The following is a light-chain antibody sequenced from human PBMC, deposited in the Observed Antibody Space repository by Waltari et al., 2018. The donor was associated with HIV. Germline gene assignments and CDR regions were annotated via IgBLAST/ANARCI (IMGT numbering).Light chain of an antibody. Sequence: QSALTQPPSVSGSPGQSVTISCTGTTSDVGAYNFVSWYQQHPGKAPKVLIYDVSKRPSGVPDRFSGSKSGSTASLTISGLQAEDEADYYCCSYAGSYTWVFGGGTKLTVL. CDR1: TSDVGAYNF. J-gene: IGLJ3*02. CDR2: DVS. V-gene: IGLV2-11*01. CDR3: CSYAGSYTWV.